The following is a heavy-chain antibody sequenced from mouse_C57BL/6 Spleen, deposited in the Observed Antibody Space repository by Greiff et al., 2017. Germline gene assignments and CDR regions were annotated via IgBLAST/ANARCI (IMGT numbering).Heavy chain of an antibody. Sequence: DVQLQESGPELVKPGASVKMSCKASGYTFTDYNMHWVKQSHGKSLEWIGYINPNNGGTSYNQKFKGKATLTVNKSSSTAYMELRSLTSEDSAVYYCARQGGAMDYWGQGTSVTVSS. CDR3: ARQGGAMDY. CDR2: INPNNGGT. CDR1: GYTFTDYN. V-gene: IGHV1-22*01. J-gene: IGHJ4*01.